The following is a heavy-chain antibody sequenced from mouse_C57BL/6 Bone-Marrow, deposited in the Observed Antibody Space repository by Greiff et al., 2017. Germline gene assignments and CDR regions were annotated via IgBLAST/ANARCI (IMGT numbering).Heavy chain of an antibody. CDR1: GYTFTDYE. CDR2: IDPETGGT. J-gene: IGHJ3*01. CDR3: TRNYYDYDGAWFAY. D-gene: IGHD2-4*01. Sequence: QVQLQQSGAELVRPGASVTLSCKASGYTFTDYEMHWVKQTPVHGLEWIGAIDPETGGTAYTQKFKGKAILTADKSSSTAYMELRSLTSEDSAVYYCTRNYYDYDGAWFAYWGQGTLVTVSA. V-gene: IGHV1-15*01.